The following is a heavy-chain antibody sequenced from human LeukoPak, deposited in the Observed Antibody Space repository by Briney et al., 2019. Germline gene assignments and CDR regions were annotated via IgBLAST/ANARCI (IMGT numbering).Heavy chain of an antibody. CDR2: MNPNSGNT. J-gene: IGHJ6*03. CDR1: GYTFTIYN. V-gene: IGHV1-8*03. Sequence: GASVKVSCKTSGYTFTIYNINWVRQATGQGLEWMGWMNPNSGNTGYAQKFQGRVTITRNTSISTAYMELSSLRSEDTAIYYCARADGSSSIDYYHLDAWGKGTTVTISS. D-gene: IGHD6-6*01. CDR3: ARADGSSSIDYYHLDA.